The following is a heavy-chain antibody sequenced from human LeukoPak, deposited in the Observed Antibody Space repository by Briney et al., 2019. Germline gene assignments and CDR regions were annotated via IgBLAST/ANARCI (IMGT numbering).Heavy chain of an antibody. V-gene: IGHV1-18*01. CDR3: ARDQSVRLLQTSSTYFNHVFAI. CDR2: ISPYKGNT. CDR1: GYTFTNYG. Sequence: GASVKVSCKTSGYTFTNYGISWVRQAPGLGLEWMGWISPYKGNTNYAQKVQGRVTMTTDTSTSTAYMELRSLRFDDTAVYYCARDQSVRLLQTSSTYFNHVFAIWGQGSMVTVSS. D-gene: IGHD6-13*01. J-gene: IGHJ3*02.